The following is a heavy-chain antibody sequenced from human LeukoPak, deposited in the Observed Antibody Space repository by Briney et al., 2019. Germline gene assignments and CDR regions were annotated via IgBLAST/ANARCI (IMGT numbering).Heavy chain of an antibody. V-gene: IGHV4-59*08. CDR3: ARGDCGGDCYSDY. CDR1: GGSISSYY. Sequence: PSETLSLTCTVSGGSISSYYWSWIRQPPGKGLEWTGYIYYSGSTNYNPSLKSRVTISVDTSKNQFSLKLSSVTAADTAVYYCARGDCGGDCYSDYWGQGTLVTVSS. CDR2: IYYSGST. J-gene: IGHJ4*02. D-gene: IGHD2-21*02.